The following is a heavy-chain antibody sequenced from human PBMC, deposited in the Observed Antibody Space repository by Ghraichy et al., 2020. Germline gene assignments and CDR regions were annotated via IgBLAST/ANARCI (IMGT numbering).Heavy chain of an antibody. V-gene: IGHV5-51*01. CDR2: IYPGDSDT. D-gene: IGHD2-2*01. J-gene: IGHJ4*02. CDR1: GYSFTNYW. CDR3: ARQYCSSTSCQIYYFDY. Sequence: GESLNISCKGSGYSFTNYWIGWVRQMPGKGLEWMGIIYPGDSDTRYSPSFQGQVTISADKSISTAYLQWSSLKASDTAMYYCARQYCSSTSCQIYYFDYWGQGTLVTVSS.